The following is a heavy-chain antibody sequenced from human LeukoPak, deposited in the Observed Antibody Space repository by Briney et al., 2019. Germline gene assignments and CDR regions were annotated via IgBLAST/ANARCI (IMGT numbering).Heavy chain of an antibody. D-gene: IGHD1-26*01. V-gene: IGHV3-7*01. J-gene: IGHJ4*02. CDR2: INQNGGVK. CDR1: GFIFGDYW. Sequence: PGGSLRLSCVASGFIFGDYWMRWVRQAPGKGLEWVATINQNGGVKYYVDSVKGRFTISRDNAKNTLYLQMNSLRAEDTAVYYCATDRNSGKYYDYWGQGTLVTVSS. CDR3: ATDRNSGKYYDY.